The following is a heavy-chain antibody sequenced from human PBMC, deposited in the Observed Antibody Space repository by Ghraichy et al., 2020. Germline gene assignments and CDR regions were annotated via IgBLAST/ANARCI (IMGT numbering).Heavy chain of an antibody. CDR1: GGTFSSYA. V-gene: IGHV1-69*13. CDR3: ATVPTALYYYDSSGYYRGVWFDP. D-gene: IGHD3-22*01. J-gene: IGHJ5*02. CDR2: IIPIFGTA. Sequence: SVKVSCKASGGTFSSYAISWVRQAPGQGLEWMGGIIPIFGTANYAQKFQGRVTITADESTSTAYMGLSSLRSEDTAVYYCATVPTALYYYDSSGYYRGVWFDPWGQGTLVTVSS.